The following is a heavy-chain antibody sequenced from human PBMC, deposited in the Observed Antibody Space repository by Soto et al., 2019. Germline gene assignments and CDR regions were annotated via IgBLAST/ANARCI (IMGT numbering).Heavy chain of an antibody. CDR1: GFTFSSYS. D-gene: IGHD6-19*01. V-gene: IGHV3-21*01. CDR3: ARVKIFSSIAVAGTPDAFDI. CDR2: ISSSSSYI. J-gene: IGHJ3*02. Sequence: PGGSLRLSCAASGFTFSSYSMNWVRQAPGKGLEGVSSISSSSSYIYYADSVKGRFTISRDNAKNSLYLQMNSLRAEDTAVYYCARVKIFSSIAVAGTPDAFDIWGQGTMVTVSS.